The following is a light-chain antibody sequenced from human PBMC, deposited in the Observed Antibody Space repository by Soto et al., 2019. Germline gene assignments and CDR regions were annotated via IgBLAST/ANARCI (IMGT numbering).Light chain of an antibody. Sequence: EIVLTQSPGTLSLSPGERATLSCRASQSVISNYLAWYQQKPGQAPRLLIYSASNRATGIPHRFSGSGSGTDFTLTISRLEPEDFAVYYCQQSDNSPLLTFGGGTRVEIK. V-gene: IGKV3-20*01. J-gene: IGKJ4*01. CDR3: QQSDNSPLLT. CDR1: QSVISNY. CDR2: SAS.